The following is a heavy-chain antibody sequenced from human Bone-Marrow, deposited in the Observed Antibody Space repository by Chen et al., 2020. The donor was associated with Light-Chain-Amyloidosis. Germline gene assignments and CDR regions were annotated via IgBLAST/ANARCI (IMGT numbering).Heavy chain of an antibody. CDR3: ASEKYSSSGFDY. Sequence: EVQLVESGGGLVKPGGSLRLSCAASGFTFSSYSMNWVRQAPGKGLEWVSSIRSSRSYIYYADAVKGRFTISRDNAKNSLYLQMNSLRAEDTAVYYCASEKYSSSGFDYWGQGTLVTVSS. J-gene: IGHJ4*02. V-gene: IGHV3-21*01. CDR2: IRSSRSYI. CDR1: GFTFSSYS. D-gene: IGHD6-6*01.